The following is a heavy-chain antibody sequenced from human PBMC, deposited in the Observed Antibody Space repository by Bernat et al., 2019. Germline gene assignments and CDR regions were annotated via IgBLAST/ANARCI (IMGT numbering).Heavy chain of an antibody. D-gene: IGHD3-22*01. CDR2: ISSSSSYI. J-gene: IGHJ4*02. Sequence: EVQLVESGGGLVKPGGSLRLSCAASGFTYSSYSMNWVRQAPGKGLEWVSSISSSSSYIYYADSMKGRFTISRDNAKNSLYLHMNSLRAEDTAVYYCARHPWSSCSLPYFDYWGQGTLVTVSS. V-gene: IGHV3-21*01. CDR1: GFTYSSYS. CDR3: ARHPWSSCSLPYFDY.